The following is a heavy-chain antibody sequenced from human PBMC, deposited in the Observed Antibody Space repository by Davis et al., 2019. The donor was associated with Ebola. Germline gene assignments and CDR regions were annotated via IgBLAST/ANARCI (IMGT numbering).Heavy chain of an antibody. V-gene: IGHV3-23*01. J-gene: IGHJ6*02. D-gene: IGHD3-3*01. CDR3: TGHTPLVRFLEEHYYSMDV. CDR1: CITSSSYA. Sequence: SLMTSCASSCITSSSYAMSWVRQAPGKVLEWVSAISGSGGSTYYADSVKRRFTIPRDDSKNTAYLQMNSLRTEDTAVYYCTGHTPLVRFLEEHYYSMDVWGQGTTVTVSS. CDR2: ISGSGGST.